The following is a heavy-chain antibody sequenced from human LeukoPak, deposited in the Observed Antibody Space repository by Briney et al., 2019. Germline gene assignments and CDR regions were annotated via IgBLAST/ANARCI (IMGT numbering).Heavy chain of an antibody. Sequence: SSETLSLTCTVSGDSISNYYWSWIRQPPGKGLEWVGYIYYTGSSDYNPSLKSRVTISVDTSNNQFSLKLSSVTAADTAVYYCARSRDSSGYRNDWFDHWGQGTLVTVSS. CDR1: GDSISNYY. CDR2: IYYTGSS. CDR3: ARSRDSSGYRNDWFDH. D-gene: IGHD3-22*01. V-gene: IGHV4-59*01. J-gene: IGHJ5*02.